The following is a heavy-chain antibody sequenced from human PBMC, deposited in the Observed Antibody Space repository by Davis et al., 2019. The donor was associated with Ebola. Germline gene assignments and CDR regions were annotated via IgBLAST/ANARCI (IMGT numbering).Heavy chain of an antibody. J-gene: IGHJ5*02. V-gene: IGHV1-18*04. Sequence: ASVKVSCKASGYTFTNYGITWVRQAPGQGLEWMGWINPHNGNTNYAQKFQGRVTITADKSTSTAYMELSSLRSEDTAVYYCARGKWFDPWGQGTLVSVTS. CDR3: ARGKWFDP. CDR2: INPHNGNT. CDR1: GYTFTNYG.